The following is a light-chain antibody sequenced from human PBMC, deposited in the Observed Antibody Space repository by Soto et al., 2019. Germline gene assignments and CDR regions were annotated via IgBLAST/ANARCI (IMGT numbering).Light chain of an antibody. V-gene: IGKV3-11*01. CDR3: QQRNSWPPTCT. J-gene: IGKJ5*01. Sequence: EMVLTQSPATLSLSPGERAIRSCRAFQSVGSFLAWYQQKPGQAPRLLIYDTSIRATGIPARFSGSGSGTDFTLTISSLEPEDFAVYYCQQRNSWPPTCTFGQGTRLEIK. CDR2: DTS. CDR1: QSVGSF.